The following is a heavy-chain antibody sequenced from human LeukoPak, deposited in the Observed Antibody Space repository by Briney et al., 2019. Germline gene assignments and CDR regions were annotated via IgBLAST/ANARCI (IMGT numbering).Heavy chain of an antibody. Sequence: GGSLRLSCAASGFTFSRYSMNWVRQAPGKGLEWVSSISSSSGYIYYTDSLKGRFTISRDNANNSLYLQMNSLRAEDTAVYYCARPPGDSYYYYYMDVWGKGTTVTISS. V-gene: IGHV3-21*01. CDR2: ISSSSGYI. J-gene: IGHJ6*03. D-gene: IGHD4-17*01. CDR3: ARPPGDSYYYYYMDV. CDR1: GFTFSRYS.